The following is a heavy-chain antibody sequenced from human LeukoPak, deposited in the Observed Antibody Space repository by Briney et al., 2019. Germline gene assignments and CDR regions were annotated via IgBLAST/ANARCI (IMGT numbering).Heavy chain of an antibody. D-gene: IGHD3-10*01. CDR1: GFTFSSYA. CDR2: ISGSGGST. V-gene: IGHV3-23*01. CDR3: AKDRKIRGVIPYYFDY. J-gene: IGHJ4*02. Sequence: GGSLRLSCAASGFTFSSYAMSWVRQAPGKGLEWVSAISGSGGSTYYADSEKGRFTISRDNSKNTLYLQMNSLRAEDTAVYYCAKDRKIRGVIPYYFDYWGQGTLVTVSS.